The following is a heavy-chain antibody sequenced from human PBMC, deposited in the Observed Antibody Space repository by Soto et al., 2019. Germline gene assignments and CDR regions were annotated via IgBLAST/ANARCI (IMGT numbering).Heavy chain of an antibody. Sequence: LSLTCAVYGGSFSGYYWSWIRQPPGKGLEWIGEINHSGSTNYNPSLKSRVTISVDTSKNQFSLKLSSVTAADTAVYYCARTFWRRRKSQLAYWGQGTMVSVSA. J-gene: IGHJ4*02. CDR1: GGSFSGYY. D-gene: IGHD6-6*01. CDR2: INHSGST. CDR3: ARTFWRRRKSQLAY. V-gene: IGHV4-34*01.